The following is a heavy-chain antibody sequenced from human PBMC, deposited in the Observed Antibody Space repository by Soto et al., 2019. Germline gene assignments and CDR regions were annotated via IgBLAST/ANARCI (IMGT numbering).Heavy chain of an antibody. CDR2: ISYSGST. J-gene: IGHJ4*02. D-gene: IGHD2-15*01. CDR3: ATMGTPATGLYFFDY. V-gene: IGHV4-30-4*01. CDR1: GGSISSGNYY. Sequence: QVQLQESGPGLLKPSQTLSLTCTVSGGSISSGNYYWSWIRQPPGKGLEWIGFISYSGSTYYSTSLKSRVTISVDTSKSQSSLNLSFVTAADTSVYYCATMGTPATGLYFFDYWGQGSLVTVSS.